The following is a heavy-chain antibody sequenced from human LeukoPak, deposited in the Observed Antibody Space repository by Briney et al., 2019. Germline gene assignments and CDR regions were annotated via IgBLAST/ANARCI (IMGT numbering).Heavy chain of an antibody. CDR2: INPNSGGT. D-gene: IGHD5-24*01. V-gene: IGHV1-2*02. CDR1: GYTFTGYY. CDR3: ARERRAGWLQSEPYAFDI. J-gene: IGHJ3*02. Sequence: ASVKVPCKASGYTFTGYYMHWVRQAPGQGLEWMGWINPNSGGTNYAQKFQGRVTMTRDTSISTAYMELSSLRSEDTAVYYCARERRAGWLQSEPYAFDIWGQGTMVTVSS.